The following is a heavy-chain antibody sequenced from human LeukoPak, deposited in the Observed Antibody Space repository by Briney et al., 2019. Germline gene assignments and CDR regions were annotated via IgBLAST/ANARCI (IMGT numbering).Heavy chain of an antibody. J-gene: IGHJ4*02. D-gene: IGHD1-7*01. CDR1: GYTFTDYY. CDR2: VDPEDGET. CDR3: ATQTSELELQAFXY. Sequence: ASVKVSCKVSGYTFTDYYMHWVQQAPGKGLEWMGLVDPEDGETIYAEKFQGRVTITADTSTDTAYMELSSLRSEDTAVYYCATQTSELELQAFXYWGQGTLVTVS. V-gene: IGHV1-69-2*01.